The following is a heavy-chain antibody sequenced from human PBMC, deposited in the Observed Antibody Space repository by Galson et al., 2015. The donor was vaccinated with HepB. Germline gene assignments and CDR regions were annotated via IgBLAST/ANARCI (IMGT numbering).Heavy chain of an antibody. D-gene: IGHD3-10*01. J-gene: IGHJ4*02. CDR2: ISTYNGNT. CDR1: GYTFTSYG. V-gene: IGHV1-18*01. CDR3: ARGGDIIDY. Sequence: SVKVSCKASGYTFTSYGLSWVRQAPGQGLEWMGWISTYNGNTNYAQNLQGRVTMTRDTSTSTAYMELRSLTSGDTAVYYCARGGDIIDYWGQGTLVTVSS.